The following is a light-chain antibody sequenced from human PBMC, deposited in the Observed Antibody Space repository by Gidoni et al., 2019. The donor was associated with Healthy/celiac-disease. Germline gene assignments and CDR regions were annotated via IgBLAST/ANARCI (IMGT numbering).Light chain of an antibody. CDR1: QSLLHSNGYYY. J-gene: IGKJ3*01. V-gene: IGKV2-28*01. Sequence: DIVMTQSPLSLPVTPGEPASISCRSSQSLLHSNGYYYLDWYLKKPGQSPQLLIYLGANRASGVPDRCSGSGSGTDFTLKISRVEAEDVGVYYCMQALQTGVTFGHGTKVDIK. CDR2: LGA. CDR3: MQALQTGVT.